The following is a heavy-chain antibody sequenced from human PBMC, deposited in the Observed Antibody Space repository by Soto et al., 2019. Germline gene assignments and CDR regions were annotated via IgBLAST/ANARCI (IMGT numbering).Heavy chain of an antibody. D-gene: IGHD5-18*01. CDR2: VSYSGST. CDR1: GGSISSTPYY. J-gene: IGHJ4*02. V-gene: IGHV4-39*01. Sequence: XETLSLPFTVSGGSISSTPYYWGWIRQPPGKGLEWIGSVSYSGSTYYSPSLKSRVTISVDTAKNQFSVKLSSVTAADTSVYYCARHQTALVTGGFDDLGQGALVTVSS. CDR3: ARHQTALVTGGFDD.